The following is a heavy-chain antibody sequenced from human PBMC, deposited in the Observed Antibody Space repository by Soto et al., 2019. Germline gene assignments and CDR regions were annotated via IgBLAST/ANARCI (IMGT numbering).Heavy chain of an antibody. CDR2: IIPIFGTA. CDR1: GGTFSSYA. Sequence: SVKVSCKASGGTFSSYALSWVRQAPGQGLEWMGGIIPIFGTANYAQKFQGRVTITADESTSTAYMELSSVTAADTAVYYCARTHYGDLTHFDYWGQGTLVTVSS. CDR3: ARTHYGDLTHFDY. V-gene: IGHV1-69*13. J-gene: IGHJ4*02. D-gene: IGHD4-17*01.